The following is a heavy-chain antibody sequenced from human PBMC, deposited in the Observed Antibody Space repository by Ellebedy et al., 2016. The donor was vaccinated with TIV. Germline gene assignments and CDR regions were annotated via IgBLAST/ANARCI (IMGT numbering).Heavy chain of an antibody. CDR1: GGSISSGGYS. J-gene: IGHJ5*02. CDR3: ARDPAPPRGRFDT. V-gene: IGHV4-30-2*01. CDR2: NYYSGSA. Sequence: MPSETLSLTCAVSGGSISSGGYSWNWIRQPPGKGLEWIGYNYYSGSAYYNPSLKSRVTVSVNTSKNQFSLNLSSVTAADTDVYYCARDPAPPRGRFDTWGQGTLVTVSS.